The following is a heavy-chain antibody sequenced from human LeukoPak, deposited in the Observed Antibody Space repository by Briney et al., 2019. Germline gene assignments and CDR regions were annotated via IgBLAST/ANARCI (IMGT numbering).Heavy chain of an antibody. CDR2: TYYRSKWYN. CDR1: GDSVSSNSAA. CDR3: ARDLPTSSIGHYYDSSGLDY. V-gene: IGHV6-1*01. D-gene: IGHD3-22*01. J-gene: IGHJ4*02. Sequence: SQTLSLTCAISGDSVSSNSAAWNWIRQSPSRGLEWLGRTYYRSKWYNDYAVSVKSRITINPDTSKNQFSLQLNSVTPEDTAVYYCARDLPTSSIGHYYDSSGLDYWGQGTLVTVSS.